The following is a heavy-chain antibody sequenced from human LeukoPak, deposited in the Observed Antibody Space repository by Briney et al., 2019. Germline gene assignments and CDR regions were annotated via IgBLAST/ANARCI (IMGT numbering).Heavy chain of an antibody. V-gene: IGHV3-30*04. CDR2: ISFDGTIE. CDR3: ARGYDVLSGAIPDAFDV. J-gene: IGHJ3*01. Sequence: PGGSLRLSCAASGFTFTNYVMHWVRQAPGKGLEWVAFISFDGTIEYYADSVKGRFTISRDNPKNTLFLQLNGPRADDTSVYYCARGYDVLSGAIPDAFDVWGQGTMVTVSS. D-gene: IGHD3-9*01. CDR1: GFTFTNYV.